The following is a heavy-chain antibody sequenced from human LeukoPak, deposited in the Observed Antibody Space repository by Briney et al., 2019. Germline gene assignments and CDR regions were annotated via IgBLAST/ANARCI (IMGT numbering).Heavy chain of an antibody. CDR1: GGSISSGGYY. CDR2: IYYSGST. Sequence: SETLSLTCTVSGGSISSGGYYWSWIRQHPEKGLEWIGYIYYSGSTYYTPPLKSRVIISVDTSKNQFSLKLSSVTAADTAVYYCARYDSSVVGAFDIWGQGTMVTVSS. V-gene: IGHV4-31*03. D-gene: IGHD3-22*01. J-gene: IGHJ3*02. CDR3: ARYDSSVVGAFDI.